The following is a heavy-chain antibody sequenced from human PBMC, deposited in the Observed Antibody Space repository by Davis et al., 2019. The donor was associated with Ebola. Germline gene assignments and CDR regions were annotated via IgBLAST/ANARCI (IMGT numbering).Heavy chain of an antibody. CDR3: ARDGSGQIYYYGMDV. J-gene: IGHJ6*04. V-gene: IGHV1-69*13. Sequence: AASVKVSCKASGGTFSSYAISWVRQAPGQGLEWMGGIIPIFGTANYAQKFQGKVTITADESTSTAYMELSSLRSEDTAVYYCARDGSGQIYYYGMDVWGKGTTVTVSS. CDR2: IIPIFGTA. D-gene: IGHD2-15*01. CDR1: GGTFSSYA.